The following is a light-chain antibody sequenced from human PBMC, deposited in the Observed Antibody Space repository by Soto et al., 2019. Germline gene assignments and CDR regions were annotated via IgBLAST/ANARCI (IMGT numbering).Light chain of an antibody. J-gene: IGKJ2*01. Sequence: EIVLTQSPGTLSLSLGERATLSCRASQSVSSSYLAWYQHKPGQAPRLLIYGVSSRATGVPDRFSGSGSGTDFTLTISRLEPEDFAVYYCQQYGNSVPFTFGQGTKLEIK. V-gene: IGKV3-20*01. CDR1: QSVSSSY. CDR2: GVS. CDR3: QQYGNSVPFT.